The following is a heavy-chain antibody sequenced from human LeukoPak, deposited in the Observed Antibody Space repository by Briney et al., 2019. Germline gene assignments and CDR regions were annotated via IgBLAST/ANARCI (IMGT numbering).Heavy chain of an antibody. CDR3: ARASRLQSWFDP. CDR2: IHTSGTT. D-gene: IGHD5-24*01. Sequence: SETLSLTCTVSGGSISSYYWSWIRQPAGKGLEWIGRIHTSGTTYYNPSLKSRVTMSLDTSKNQFSLKLSSVTAADTAVYYCARASRLQSWFDPWGQGTLVTVST. J-gene: IGHJ5*02. V-gene: IGHV4-4*07. CDR1: GGSISSYY.